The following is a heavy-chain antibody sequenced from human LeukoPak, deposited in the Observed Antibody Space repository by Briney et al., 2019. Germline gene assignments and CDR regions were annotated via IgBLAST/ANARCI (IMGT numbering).Heavy chain of an antibody. D-gene: IGHD6-13*01. CDR1: GGSISSSSYY. V-gene: IGHV4-39*07. Sequence: PSETLSLTCTVSGGSISSSSYYWGWIHQPPGKGLEWIGSIYYSGSTYYNPSLKSRVTISVDTSKNQFSLKLSSVTAADTAVYYCARTPSIAAAGRQPYYFDYWGQGTLVTVSS. CDR3: ARTPSIAAAGRQPYYFDY. J-gene: IGHJ4*02. CDR2: IYYSGST.